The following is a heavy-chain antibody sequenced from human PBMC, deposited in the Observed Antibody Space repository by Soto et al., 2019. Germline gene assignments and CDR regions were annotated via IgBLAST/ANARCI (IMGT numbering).Heavy chain of an antibody. J-gene: IGHJ6*02. CDR1: GGTFSSYA. CDR3: AIRGYCSSTSCIAPYYYYGMDV. Sequence: ASVKVSCKASGGTFSSYAISWVRQAPGQGLEWMGGIIPIFGTANYAQKFQGRVTITADESTSTAYMELSSLRSEDTAVYYCAIRGYCSSTSCIAPYYYYGMDVWGQGTTVTVSS. V-gene: IGHV1-69*13. CDR2: IIPIFGTA. D-gene: IGHD2-2*01.